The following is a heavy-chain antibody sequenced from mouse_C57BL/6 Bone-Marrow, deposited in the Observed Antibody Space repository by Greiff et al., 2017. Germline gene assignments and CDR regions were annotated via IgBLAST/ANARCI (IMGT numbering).Heavy chain of an antibody. V-gene: IGHV3-6*01. CDR3: ARGLMEAY. D-gene: IGHD1-1*02. Sequence: EVQLQESGPGLVKPSQSLSLTCSVTGYSITSGYYWNWIRQFPGNKLEWMGYISYDGSNNYNPSLKNRISITRDTSKNQFFLKLNSVTTEDTATYYCARGLMEAYWGQGTLVTVSA. CDR1: GYSITSGYY. CDR2: ISYDGSN. J-gene: IGHJ3*01.